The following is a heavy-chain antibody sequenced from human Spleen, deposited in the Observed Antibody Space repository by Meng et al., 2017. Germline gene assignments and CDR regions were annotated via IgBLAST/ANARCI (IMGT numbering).Heavy chain of an antibody. CDR3: ARDSHCSGSTCANYFDY. V-gene: IGHV4-4*02. CDR1: GDSITNHNW. D-gene: IGHD2-2*01. CDR2: IPHRGSS. J-gene: IGHJ4*02. Sequence: QVQLRESGPALVKPSETLSLTCAVSGDSITNHNWWAWVRQPPGKGLEWIGEIPHRGSSAYNPSLKSRVSMSIDKSKNQFSLKLTSVTAADTAVYYCARDSHCSGSTCANYFDYWGRGILVTVSS.